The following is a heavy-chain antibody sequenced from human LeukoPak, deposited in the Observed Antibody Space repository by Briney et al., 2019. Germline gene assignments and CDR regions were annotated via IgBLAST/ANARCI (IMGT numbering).Heavy chain of an antibody. Sequence: SETLSLTCTVSGGSISSYYWSWIRQPPGKGLEWIGYIYYSGSTNYNPSLKSRVTISVDTSKNQFSLKLSSVTAADTAVYYCARLAMVRGVIGYNWFDPWGQGTLVTVSS. CDR3: ARLAMVRGVIGYNWFDP. D-gene: IGHD3-10*01. V-gene: IGHV4-59*08. CDR2: IYYSGST. J-gene: IGHJ5*02. CDR1: GGSISSYY.